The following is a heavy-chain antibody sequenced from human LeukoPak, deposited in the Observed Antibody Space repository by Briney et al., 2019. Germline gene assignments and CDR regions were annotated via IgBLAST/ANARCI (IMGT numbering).Heavy chain of an antibody. CDR2: IVYDGSDK. CDR3: ARDSGGSLDC. J-gene: IGHJ4*02. D-gene: IGHD2-15*01. CDR1: GFTFSTYG. V-gene: IGHV3-33*08. Sequence: GGSLRLSCAASGFTFSTYGMHWARQAPGKGLEWVALIVYDGSDKYYADSVRGRFTISRDNAKNSLYLQMTSLRADDTAVYYCARDSGGSLDCWGQGTLVTVSS.